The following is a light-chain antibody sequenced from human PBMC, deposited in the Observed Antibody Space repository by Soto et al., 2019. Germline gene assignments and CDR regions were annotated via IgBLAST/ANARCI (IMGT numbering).Light chain of an antibody. J-gene: IGLJ2*01. CDR2: DVS. Sequence: QSARTQPASVSGSPGQSITISCTGTSSDVGGYNYVSWYQQHPGKVPKLMIYDVSNRPSGVSNRFSGSKSGNTASLTISGLQAEDEADYYCSSYTSSSTLVVFGGGTKVTVL. CDR3: SSYTSSSTLVV. V-gene: IGLV2-14*01. CDR1: SSDVGGYNY.